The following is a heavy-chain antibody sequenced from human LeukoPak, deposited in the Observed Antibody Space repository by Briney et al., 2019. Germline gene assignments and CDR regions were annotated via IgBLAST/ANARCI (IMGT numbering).Heavy chain of an antibody. CDR2: INHSGST. CDR3: ARVTTVTRGVYYYYMDV. D-gene: IGHD4-17*01. J-gene: IGHJ6*03. CDR1: GGSFSGYY. V-gene: IGHV4-34*01. Sequence: SETLSLTCAVYGGSFSGYYWSWIRQPPGKGLEWIGEINHSGSTNYNPSLKSRVTISVDTSKNQFSPKLSSVTAADTAVYYCARVTTVTRGVYYYYMDVWGKGTTVTVSS.